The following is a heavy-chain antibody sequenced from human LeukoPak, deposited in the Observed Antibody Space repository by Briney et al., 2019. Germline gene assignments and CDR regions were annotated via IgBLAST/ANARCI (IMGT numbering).Heavy chain of an antibody. Sequence: ASVKVSCKASGYTFTSYGISWVRQAPGQGLEWMGWISAHNGNTNYAQKLQGRVTMTTDTSTSTAYMELRSLRSDDTAVYYCARRYNWNETPGEFDYWGQGTLVTVSS. CDR2: ISAHNGNT. J-gene: IGHJ4*02. CDR1: GYTFTSYG. V-gene: IGHV1-18*01. D-gene: IGHD1-20*01. CDR3: ARRYNWNETPGEFDY.